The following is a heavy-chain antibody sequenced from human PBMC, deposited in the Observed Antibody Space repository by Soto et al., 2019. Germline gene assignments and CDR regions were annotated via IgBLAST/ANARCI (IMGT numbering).Heavy chain of an antibody. J-gene: IGHJ5*02. CDR2: IIPIFGTA. D-gene: IGHD3-10*01. Sequence: QVQLVQSGAEVKKPGSSVKVSCKASGGTFSSYAISCVRQAPGQGLEWMGGIIPIFGTANYAQKFQGRVTITADKSTSTAYMELSSLRSEDTAVYYGARKLVMVRGRGWFYPWGQGTLVTVSA. V-gene: IGHV1-69*06. CDR1: GGTFSSYA. CDR3: ARKLVMVRGRGWFYP.